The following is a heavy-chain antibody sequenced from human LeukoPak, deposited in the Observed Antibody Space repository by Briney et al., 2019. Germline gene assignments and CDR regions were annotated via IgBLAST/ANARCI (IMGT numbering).Heavy chain of an antibody. J-gene: IGHJ4*02. CDR3: ARVALDYYGSVLDY. D-gene: IGHD3-10*01. V-gene: IGHV1-2*02. Sequence: ASVKVSCKASGYTFTGYYMHWVRQAPGQGLEWMGWINPNSGGTNYAQKFQGRVTMTGDTSISTAYMELSRLRSDDTAVYYCARVALDYYGSVLDYWGQGTLVTVSS. CDR1: GYTFTGYY. CDR2: INPNSGGT.